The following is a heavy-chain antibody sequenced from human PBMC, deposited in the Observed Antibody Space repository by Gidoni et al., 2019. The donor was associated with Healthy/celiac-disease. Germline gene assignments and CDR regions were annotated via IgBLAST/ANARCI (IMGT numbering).Heavy chain of an antibody. J-gene: IGHJ4*02. CDR2: ISWNSGSI. V-gene: IGHV3-9*01. CDR1: GFTFDDYA. D-gene: IGHD1-26*01. Sequence: EVQLVESGGGLVQPGRSLRLSCAASGFTFDDYAMHWVRQAPGKGLGCVSGISWNSGSIGYADSVKGRFTISRDNAKNSLYLQMNSLRAEDTALYYCAKAPRWELQRGYIDYWGQGTLVTVSS. CDR3: AKAPRWELQRGYIDY.